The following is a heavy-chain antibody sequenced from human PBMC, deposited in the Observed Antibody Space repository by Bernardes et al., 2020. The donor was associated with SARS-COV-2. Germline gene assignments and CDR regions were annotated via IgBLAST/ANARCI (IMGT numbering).Heavy chain of an antibody. J-gene: IGHJ4*02. V-gene: IGHV3-33*01. Sequence: GGSLRLSCEASVFIFSSYGMHWVRQAPGKGLEWVADIWYDGSGKHYADSVKGRFVISRDNSKNMLYLQMNSLRSEDTAVYYCARDNGNYFDDWGQGTLVTVSS. D-gene: IGHD2-8*01. CDR3: ARDNGNYFDD. CDR1: VFIFSSYG. CDR2: IWYDGSGK.